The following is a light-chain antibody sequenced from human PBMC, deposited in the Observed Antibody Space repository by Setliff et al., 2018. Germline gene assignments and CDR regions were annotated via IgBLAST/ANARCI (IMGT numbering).Light chain of an antibody. CDR3: QQYGISPIT. CDR1: QSFSSSY. CDR2: GAS. Sequence: DIVLTQSPGTLSLSPGERATLSCRASQSFSSSYLAWYQQKPGQAPRLLIYGASNRATGIPDRFSGSGSGTDFTLTISRLEPEDFAVYYCQQYGISPITFGQGTRLEIK. J-gene: IGKJ5*01. V-gene: IGKV3-20*01.